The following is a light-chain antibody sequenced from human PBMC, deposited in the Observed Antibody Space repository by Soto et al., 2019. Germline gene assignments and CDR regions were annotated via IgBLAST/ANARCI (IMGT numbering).Light chain of an antibody. CDR1: QNIRNF. Sequence: DIQMTQSPSSLSTSVGDRVTLTCRASQNIRNFLNWYQHKPGTAPKLLIHAASKLQSGVPSRFSGNGSGTDFTLTISGLQPEDCATYYCQQSYSTPTITFGQGTRLEIK. CDR2: AAS. CDR3: QQSYSTPTIT. V-gene: IGKV1-39*01. J-gene: IGKJ5*01.